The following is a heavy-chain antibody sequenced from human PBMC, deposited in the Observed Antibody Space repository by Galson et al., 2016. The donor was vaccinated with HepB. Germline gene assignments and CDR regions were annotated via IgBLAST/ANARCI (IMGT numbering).Heavy chain of an antibody. D-gene: IGHD6-19*01. CDR3: VKISLVWYNSGWGGSFDI. J-gene: IGHJ3*02. V-gene: IGHV3-23*01. Sequence: SLRLSCAASGFSISIYSMNWVRQAPGKGLEWVSAIRGSGTGTSYTDSVKGRFTLSRDNSKNTLYPQMNRLRAEDAAVYYCVKISLVWYNSGWGGSFDIWGRGTMVTVSS. CDR2: IRGSGTGT. CDR1: GFSISIYS.